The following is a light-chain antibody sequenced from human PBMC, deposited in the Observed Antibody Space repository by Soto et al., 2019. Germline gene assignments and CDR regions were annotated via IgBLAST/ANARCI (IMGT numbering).Light chain of an antibody. CDR1: SSDVGGYNS. CDR3: SSYTSISASVI. V-gene: IGLV2-14*03. J-gene: IGLJ2*01. Sequence: QPVLTQPASVSGSPGQSITISCTGSSSDVGGYNSVSWYQQHPGKVPKLVIYDVIRRPSGISNRFSGSKSGNTASLTISGLQAEDEADFYCSSYTSISASVIFGGGTKVTVL. CDR2: DVI.